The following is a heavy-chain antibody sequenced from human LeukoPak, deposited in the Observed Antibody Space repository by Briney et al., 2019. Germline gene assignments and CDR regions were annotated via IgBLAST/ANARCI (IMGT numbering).Heavy chain of an antibody. CDR2: IYYSGST. CDR1: GGSISSYY. CDR3: ARAPRDYGGNFVTWFDP. V-gene: IGHV4-59*01. J-gene: IGHJ5*02. Sequence: MSLETLSLTCTVSGGSISSYYWSWIRQPPGKGLEWIGYIYYSGSTNYNPSLKSRVTISVDTSKNQFSLKLSSVPAADTTVYYCARAPRDYGGNFVTWFDPWGQGTLVTVSS. D-gene: IGHD4-23*01.